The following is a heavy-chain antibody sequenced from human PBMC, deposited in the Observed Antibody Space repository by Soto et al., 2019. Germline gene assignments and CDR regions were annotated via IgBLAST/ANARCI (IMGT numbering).Heavy chain of an antibody. Sequence: EVQLVQSGAEVKKPGESLKISCKGSGYSFTRYWIGWVRQVPGKGLDWMGIIYPGDSDTRYSPSFQGQVTISADKSISTADLQWSSLKASDTAMYYCARVTPYGDYGSWYFDLWGRGTLVTVSS. V-gene: IGHV5-51*01. CDR2: IYPGDSDT. CDR3: ARVTPYGDYGSWYFDL. D-gene: IGHD4-17*01. CDR1: GYSFTRYW. J-gene: IGHJ2*01.